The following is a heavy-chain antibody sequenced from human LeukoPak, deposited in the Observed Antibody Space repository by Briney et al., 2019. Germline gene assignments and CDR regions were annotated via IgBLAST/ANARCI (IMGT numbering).Heavy chain of an antibody. V-gene: IGHV2-70*11. CDR1: GFSLSTSGMC. Sequence: SGPTLVNPTQTHTLTCTFSGFSLSTSGMCVSWIRQPPGKALEWLARIDWDDDKYYSTSLKSRLTISKDTSKNQVVLTMSNMEPVDTATYYCARSAQCYYYYDMDVWGKGTTVTVSS. CDR3: ARSAQCYYYYDMDV. CDR2: IDWDDDK. D-gene: IGHD6-19*01. J-gene: IGHJ6*03.